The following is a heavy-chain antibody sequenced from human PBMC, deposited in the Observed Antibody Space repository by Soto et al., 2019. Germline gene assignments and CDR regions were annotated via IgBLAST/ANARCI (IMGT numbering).Heavy chain of an antibody. Sequence: QVQLVQSGAEVKKPGASVRVSCKTSGYTFTDYYMHWVRQAPGQGLEWMGWINPNSGVTNYARKFQDWVSRARDTSISTADMEFNNLRSDDTAVYFCASASLGYCSGGSCGLDYWGQGTLGTVSS. CDR2: INPNSGVT. D-gene: IGHD2-15*01. V-gene: IGHV1-2*04. J-gene: IGHJ4*02. CDR3: ASASLGYCSGGSCGLDY. CDR1: GYTFTDYY.